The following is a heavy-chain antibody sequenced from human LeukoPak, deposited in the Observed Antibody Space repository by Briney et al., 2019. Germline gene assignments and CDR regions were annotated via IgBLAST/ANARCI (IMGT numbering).Heavy chain of an antibody. Sequence: SETLSLTCSVSGGSISSHYWSWIRQPLGKGLEWIGYIYYSGSTKYNPSLKSRVTISVDTSKNQFSLKLSSVTAADTAVYYCARGGTTVTPGLLWFDPWGQGTLVTVSS. D-gene: IGHD4-17*01. CDR2: IYYSGST. V-gene: IGHV4-59*11. CDR3: ARGGTTVTPGLLWFDP. CDR1: GGSISSHY. J-gene: IGHJ5*02.